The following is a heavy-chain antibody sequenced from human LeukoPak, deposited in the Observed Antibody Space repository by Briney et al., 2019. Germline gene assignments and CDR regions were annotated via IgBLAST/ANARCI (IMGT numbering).Heavy chain of an antibody. CDR1: GGSVSGYF. J-gene: IGHJ3*02. Sequence: SETLSLTCTVSGGSVSGYFWSWIRQPPGEGLEWIGYISSSGSTVSNPSLKSRVTISVDTSKNQFSLKLSSVTAADTAVYYCARWEHDAFDIWGQGTMVTVSS. D-gene: IGHD1-26*01. V-gene: IGHV4-59*02. CDR2: ISSSGST. CDR3: ARWEHDAFDI.